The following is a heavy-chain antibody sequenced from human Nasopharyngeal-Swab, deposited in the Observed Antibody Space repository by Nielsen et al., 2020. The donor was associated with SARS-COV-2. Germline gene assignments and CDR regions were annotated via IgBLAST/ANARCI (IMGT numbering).Heavy chain of an antibody. Sequence: SETLSLTCTVSGSSISSGSYYWSWIRQPAGKGLEWIGRIYTSGSTNYNPSLKSRVTISVDTSKNQFSLKLSSVTAADTAVYYCAREVSTGTTGGGTNYYYYYYMDVWGKGTTVTVSS. V-gene: IGHV4-61*02. D-gene: IGHD1-1*01. CDR1: GSSISSGSYY. CDR3: AREVSTGTTGGGTNYYYYYYMDV. CDR2: IYTSGST. J-gene: IGHJ6*03.